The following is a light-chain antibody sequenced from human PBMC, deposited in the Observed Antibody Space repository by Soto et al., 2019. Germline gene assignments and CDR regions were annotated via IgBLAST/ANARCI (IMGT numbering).Light chain of an antibody. CDR3: QQYGSSPAIT. CDR2: GVS. V-gene: IGKV3-20*01. J-gene: IGKJ5*01. Sequence: EIVLTQSPGTLSLSPGERATLSCRASQSVSSNYLTWYQQKPGQAPRLLIHGVSSRATGIPDRFSGSGSGTDFTLTISRLEPEDFAVYYCQQYGSSPAITFGQGTRLEIK. CDR1: QSVSSNY.